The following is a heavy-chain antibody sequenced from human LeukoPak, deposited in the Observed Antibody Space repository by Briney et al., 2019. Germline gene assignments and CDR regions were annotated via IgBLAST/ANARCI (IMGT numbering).Heavy chain of an antibody. V-gene: IGHV3-30*18. Sequence: GGSLRLSCAASGFTFSSYGMHWVRQAPGKGLAWVAVISYDGGNKYYGDSVKGRFTISRDNSKYTLSLQMNSLRAEDTAVYYCAKDRGSYYYDSFDYWGQGTLVTVSS. D-gene: IGHD3-22*01. CDR3: AKDRGSYYYDSFDY. J-gene: IGHJ4*02. CDR2: ISYDGGNK. CDR1: GFTFSSYG.